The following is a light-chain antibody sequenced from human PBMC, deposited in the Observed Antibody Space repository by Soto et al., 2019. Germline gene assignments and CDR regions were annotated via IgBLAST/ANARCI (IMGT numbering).Light chain of an antibody. J-gene: IGKJ1*01. V-gene: IGKV3-15*01. CDR2: GAS. Sequence: EIVMTQSPVTLSVSPGGRVTLSCRASQSVGNNLAWHQQKPGQAPRLLIYGASTRATGFPARFSGSGSGTEFTLTISSLQSEDFAVYYCQQYNNWPRKFGQGTKVDIK. CDR1: QSVGNN. CDR3: QQYNNWPRK.